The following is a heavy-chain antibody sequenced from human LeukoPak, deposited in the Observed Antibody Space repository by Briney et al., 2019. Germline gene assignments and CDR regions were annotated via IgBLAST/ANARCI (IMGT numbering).Heavy chain of an antibody. CDR1: GYTFISYG. D-gene: IGHD3-3*01. Sequence: ASVKVSCKASGYTFISYGTSWVRQAPGQGLEWMGWISAYNGNANYAQKLQGRVTMTTDTSTSTAYMELRSLRSDDTAVYYCARVGYYDFWSGYSSPIDYWGQGTLVTVSS. CDR2: ISAYNGNA. CDR3: ARVGYYDFWSGYSSPIDY. J-gene: IGHJ4*02. V-gene: IGHV1-18*01.